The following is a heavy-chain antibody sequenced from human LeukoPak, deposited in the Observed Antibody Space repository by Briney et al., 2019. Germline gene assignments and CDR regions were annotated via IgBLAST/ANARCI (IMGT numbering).Heavy chain of an antibody. Sequence: PGGSLRLSCAASGFTFSNAWMTWVRQAPGKGLEWVGRIKSNTDGGTTDYAAPVKGRFTISRGDTKNTVYLQMDSLTTEDTALYYCTTRPNPRDGPSDFWGQGTLVTVSS. CDR3: TTRPNPRDGPSDF. J-gene: IGHJ4*02. V-gene: IGHV3-15*01. CDR2: IKSNTDGGTT. CDR1: GFTFSNAW.